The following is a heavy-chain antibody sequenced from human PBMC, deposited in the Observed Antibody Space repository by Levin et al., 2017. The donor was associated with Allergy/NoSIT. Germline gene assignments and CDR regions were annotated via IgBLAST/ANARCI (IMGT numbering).Heavy chain of an antibody. CDR3: ARDADDGWRAYDV. J-gene: IGHJ3*01. CDR1: GFTFSRHW. V-gene: IGHV3-7*03. Sequence: GESLKISCAASGFTFSRHWMGWVRQAPGKGLEWVADIKYDGGDKQYVDSVKGRFTISRDNTKNSLYLEMNSLRAEDTASYYCARDADDGWRAYDVWGQGTKVSVSA. CDR2: IKYDGGDK. D-gene: IGHD2-15*01.